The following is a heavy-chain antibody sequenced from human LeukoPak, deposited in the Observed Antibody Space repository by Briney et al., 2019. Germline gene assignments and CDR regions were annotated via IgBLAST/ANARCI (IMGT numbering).Heavy chain of an antibody. CDR2: TNPNSGGT. CDR3: ARDWGRRGYYDFWSGDDNRFDP. D-gene: IGHD3-3*01. CDR1: GYTFTGYN. J-gene: IGHJ5*02. V-gene: IGHV1-2*02. Sequence: ASVKVSCKASGYTFTGYNIHWVRQAPGQGLEWMGWTNPNSGGTNYAQKFQGRVTMTRDTSIITAYMELSRLRSDDTAVYYCARDWGRRGYYDFWSGDDNRFDPWGQGTLVTVSS.